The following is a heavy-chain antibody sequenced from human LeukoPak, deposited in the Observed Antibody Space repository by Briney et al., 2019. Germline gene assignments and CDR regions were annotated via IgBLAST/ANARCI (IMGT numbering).Heavy chain of an antibody. CDR3: AKSVQWLVTEYFQH. CDR2: ISGSGGST. Sequence: PGGSLRLSCAASRFTFSSYAMSWVRQAPGKGLEWVSAISGSGGSTYYADSVKGRFTISRDNSKNTLYLQMNSLRAEDTAVYYCAKSVQWLVTEYFQHWGQGTLVTVSS. J-gene: IGHJ1*01. CDR1: RFTFSSYA. D-gene: IGHD6-19*01. V-gene: IGHV3-23*01.